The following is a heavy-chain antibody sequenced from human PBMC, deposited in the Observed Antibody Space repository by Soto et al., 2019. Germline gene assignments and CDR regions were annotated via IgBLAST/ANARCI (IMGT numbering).Heavy chain of an antibody. CDR1: GYSFTSHW. CDR2: IYPGDSDT. D-gene: IGHD3-10*01. V-gene: IGHV5-51*01. CDR3: ARLGYSGSGSYRSFDP. Sequence: ESLKISCKGSGYSFTSHWIGWVRQMAGRGMEWMGIIYPGDSDTRYSPSFQGQVTISADKSISTAYLQWSSLKASDTAMYYCARLGYSGSGSYRSFDPWGQGTLVTVSS. J-gene: IGHJ5*02.